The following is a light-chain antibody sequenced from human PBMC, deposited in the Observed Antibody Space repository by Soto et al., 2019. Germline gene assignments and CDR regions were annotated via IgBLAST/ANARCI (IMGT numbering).Light chain of an antibody. CDR1: QTISTW. V-gene: IGKV1-12*01. CDR3: QQANSFPLT. J-gene: IGKJ4*01. CDR2: AAS. Sequence: DLQMTQSPSSVSASVGDRVTITCRASQTISTWLAWYQQRPGEAPRLLISAASILQGGVPSRFSGSGSGTDFTLTISSLQPENFATYYCQQANSFPLTFGGGTKVEIK.